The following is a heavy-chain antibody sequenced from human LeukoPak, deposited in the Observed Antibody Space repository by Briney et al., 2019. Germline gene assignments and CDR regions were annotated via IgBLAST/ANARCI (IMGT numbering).Heavy chain of an antibody. CDR2: INHSGST. CDR1: GGSFSGYY. CDR3: ARGLNWYYYYYMDV. Sequence: SETLSLTCAVYGGSFSGYYWSWIRQPPGKGLEWIGEINHSGSTNYNPSLKSRVTISVDTSKNQFSLKLSSVTAADTAVYYCARGLNWYYYYYMDVWGKGTTVTVSS. J-gene: IGHJ6*03. V-gene: IGHV4-34*01. D-gene: IGHD1-20*01.